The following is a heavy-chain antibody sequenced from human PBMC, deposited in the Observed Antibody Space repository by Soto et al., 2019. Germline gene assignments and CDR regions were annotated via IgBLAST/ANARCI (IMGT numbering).Heavy chain of an antibody. Sequence: EVQMVESGGGLVQPGGSLRLSCAASGFTFNSYEMNWVRQAPGKGLEWLSYISGSGGTVLYTDSVKGRFTISRDNAKNSLYLQMNSLRVEDTAVYYCASLGVSYSDAHFDCWGQGTRVTVSS. CDR2: ISGSGGTV. CDR3: ASLGVSYSDAHFDC. CDR1: GFTFNSYE. J-gene: IGHJ4*02. D-gene: IGHD1-26*01. V-gene: IGHV3-48*03.